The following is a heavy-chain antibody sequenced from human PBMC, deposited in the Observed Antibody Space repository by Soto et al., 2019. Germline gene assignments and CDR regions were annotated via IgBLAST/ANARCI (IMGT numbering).Heavy chain of an antibody. J-gene: IGHJ5*02. D-gene: IGHD1-1*01. CDR3: ARDQLEGNWFDP. Sequence: QLQLQESGSGLVRPSQTLSLTCAVSGGSISSGGYSWNWIRQPPGKGLEWIGYIYHSGRTLYNPSLNRRVSISVDKSKNQFSLKLSSVTAADTAVYYCARDQLEGNWFDPWGQGTLVTVSS. V-gene: IGHV4-30-2*01. CDR1: GGSISSGGYS. CDR2: IYHSGRT.